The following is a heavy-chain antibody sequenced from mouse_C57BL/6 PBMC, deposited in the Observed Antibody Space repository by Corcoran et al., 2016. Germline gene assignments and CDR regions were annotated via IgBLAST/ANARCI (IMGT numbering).Heavy chain of an antibody. CDR1: GYTFTDYY. D-gene: IGHD1-1*01. J-gene: IGHJ2*01. Sequence: EVQLQQSGPVLVKPGASVKMSCKASGYTFTDYYMNWVKQSHGKSLEWIGVINPYNGGTSYNQKFKGKATLTVDKSSSTAYMELNSLTSEDSAVYYCARDYYGSSYGVDYWGQGTTLTVSS. CDR2: INPYNGGT. CDR3: ARDYYGSSYGVDY. V-gene: IGHV1-19*01.